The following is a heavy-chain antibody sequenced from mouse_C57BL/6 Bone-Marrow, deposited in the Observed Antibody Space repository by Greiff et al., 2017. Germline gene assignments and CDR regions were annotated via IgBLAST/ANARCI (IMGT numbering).Heavy chain of an antibody. Sequence: EVQLVESGGGLVKPGASLKLSCAASGFTFSSYAMSWVRQTPEKRLEWVATISDGGSYTYYPDNVKGRFTVSRDNAKNNLYLPMSHLKSEDTAMYYCARDRWLRFAYWGQGNLVTVSA. CDR3: ARDRWLRFAY. CDR1: GFTFSSYA. J-gene: IGHJ3*01. V-gene: IGHV5-4*01. D-gene: IGHD2-2*01. CDR2: ISDGGSYT.